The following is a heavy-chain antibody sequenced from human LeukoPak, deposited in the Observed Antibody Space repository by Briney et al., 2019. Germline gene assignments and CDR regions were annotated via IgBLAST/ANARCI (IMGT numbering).Heavy chain of an antibody. Sequence: GGSLRLSCAASEFTFSSYAMHWVRQAPGKGLEWVAVISYDGSNKYYADSVKGRFTISRDNAKNSLYLRMNSLRAEDTAVYYCARDKERGLWFGEPYMDVWGKGTTVTVSS. V-gene: IGHV3-30-3*01. CDR3: ARDKERGLWFGEPYMDV. CDR1: EFTFSSYA. J-gene: IGHJ6*03. D-gene: IGHD3-10*01. CDR2: ISYDGSNK.